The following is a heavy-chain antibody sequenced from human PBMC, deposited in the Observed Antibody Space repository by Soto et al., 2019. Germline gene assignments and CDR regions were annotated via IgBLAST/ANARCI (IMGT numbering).Heavy chain of an antibody. CDR1: GFTFSSYA. J-gene: IGHJ6*02. Sequence: GESLKISCAASGFTFSSYAMHWVRQAPGKGLEWVAVISYDGSNKYYADSVKGRFTISRDNSKNTLYLQMNSLRAEDTAVYYCARDRGGYDYYYYGMDVWGQGTTVTVSS. CDR3: ARDRGGYDYYYYGMDV. CDR2: ISYDGSNK. D-gene: IGHD5-12*01. V-gene: IGHV3-30-3*01.